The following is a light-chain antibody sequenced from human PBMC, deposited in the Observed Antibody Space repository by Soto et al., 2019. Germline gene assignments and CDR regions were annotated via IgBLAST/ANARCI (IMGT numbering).Light chain of an antibody. CDR3: QQRNKWPLT. J-gene: IGKJ4*01. CDR2: NAS. Sequence: EIVLTQSPATLSLSPGERATLSCRASHSVSSDLLWYQQKPGQSPRLLISNASNRATGIPARFSGSGSGTAVTLTISSLEPEDVAVYYCQQRNKWPLTFGGGTRVEIK. CDR1: HSVSSD. V-gene: IGKV3-11*01.